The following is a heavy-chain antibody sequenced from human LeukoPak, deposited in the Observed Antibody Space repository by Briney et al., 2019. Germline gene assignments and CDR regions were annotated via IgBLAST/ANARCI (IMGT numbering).Heavy chain of an antibody. CDR1: GYTFTGYY. Sequence: ASVKVSCKASGYTFTGYYMHWVRQAPGQGLEWMGWINPNSGGTNYAQKFQGRVTMTRDTSISTAYMELSRLRSDDTAVYYCARDGVPAATDAFDIWGQGTMVIVSS. CDR2: INPNSGGT. J-gene: IGHJ3*02. V-gene: IGHV1-2*02. D-gene: IGHD2-2*01. CDR3: ARDGVPAATDAFDI.